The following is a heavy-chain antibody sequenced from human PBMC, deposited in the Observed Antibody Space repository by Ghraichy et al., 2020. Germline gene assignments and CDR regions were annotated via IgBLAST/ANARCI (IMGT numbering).Heavy chain of an antibody. J-gene: IGHJ6*02. CDR2: ISGSSGFI. V-gene: IGHV3-21*01. CDR1: GFTFSSYS. Sequence: GESLNISCAASGFTFSSYSMNWVRQAPGKGLEWVSFISGSSGFIYYADSVKGRFTISRDNAKNSLYPQMNSLRAEDTAVYYCARMEYYDFWSGSEVTYYYYGMDVWGQGTTVTVSS. D-gene: IGHD3-3*01. CDR3: ARMEYYDFWSGSEVTYYYYGMDV.